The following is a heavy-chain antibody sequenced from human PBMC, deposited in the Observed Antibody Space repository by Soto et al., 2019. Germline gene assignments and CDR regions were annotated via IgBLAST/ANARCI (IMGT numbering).Heavy chain of an antibody. CDR1: GYTFTSHD. Sequence: QVQLVQSGAEVKKPGASVTVPCKASGYTFTSHDINWVRQTTGQGLEWMGWMSPNNGHTGYAQNFQGRVSMTMNTSISTAYMEVTGLRSDDTAVYYCARRQNHDHAWYFDLWGRGTPLTVSS. CDR2: MSPNNGHT. V-gene: IGHV1-8*01. J-gene: IGHJ2*01. CDR3: ARRQNHDHAWYFDL.